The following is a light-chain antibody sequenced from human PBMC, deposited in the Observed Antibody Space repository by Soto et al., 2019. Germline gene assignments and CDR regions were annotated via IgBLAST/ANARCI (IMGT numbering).Light chain of an antibody. CDR2: EVT. J-gene: IGLJ1*01. CDR3: VSYATSTTLYV. V-gene: IGLV2-14*01. Sequence: QSMLTQPASVSGSPGQSITISCTATSSDVGSFNYVSWYQHHPGKAPKLMIYEVTSRPSGVSNRFSGSKSGNTASLTISGLQAEDEADYYCVSYATSTTLYVFGSGTKVTVL. CDR1: SSDVGSFNY.